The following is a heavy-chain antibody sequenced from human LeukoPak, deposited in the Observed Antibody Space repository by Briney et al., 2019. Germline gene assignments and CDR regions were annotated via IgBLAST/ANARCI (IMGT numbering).Heavy chain of an antibody. J-gene: IGHJ4*02. Sequence: PGGSLRLSCAASGFTFSSYGMSWVRQAPGKGLEWVSAISGSGGSTYYADSVKGRFTISRDNSKNTLYLQMNSLRAEDTAVHYCAKVGSDDSSGYYRPYYFDYWGQGTLVTVSS. D-gene: IGHD3-22*01. V-gene: IGHV3-23*01. CDR3: AKVGSDDSSGYYRPYYFDY. CDR2: ISGSGGST. CDR1: GFTFSSYG.